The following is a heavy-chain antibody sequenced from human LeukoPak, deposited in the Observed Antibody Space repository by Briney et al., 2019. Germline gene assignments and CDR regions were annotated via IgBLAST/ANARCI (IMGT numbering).Heavy chain of an antibody. Sequence: GRSLRPSCAASGFTFSSYAMHWVRQAPGKGLEWVAVISYDGSNKYYADSVKGRFTISRDNSKNTLYLQMNSLRAEDTAVYYCARRTAMVSLDYWGQGTLVTVSS. J-gene: IGHJ4*02. D-gene: IGHD5-18*01. CDR1: GFTFSSYA. CDR2: ISYDGSNK. V-gene: IGHV3-30-3*01. CDR3: ARRTAMVSLDY.